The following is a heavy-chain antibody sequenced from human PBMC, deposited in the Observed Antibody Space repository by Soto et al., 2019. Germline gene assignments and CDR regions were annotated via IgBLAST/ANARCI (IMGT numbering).Heavy chain of an antibody. CDR2: INHSGST. V-gene: IGHV4-34*01. CDR1: GVSFSGYY. J-gene: IGHJ6*03. CDR3: ARRVEDYMDV. Sequence: SETLSLTCAVYGVSFSGYYWSWIRQPPGKGLEWIGEINHSGSTNYNPSLKSRVTISVDTSKNQFSLKLSSVTAADTAVYYCARRVEDYMDVWGKGTTVTVSS.